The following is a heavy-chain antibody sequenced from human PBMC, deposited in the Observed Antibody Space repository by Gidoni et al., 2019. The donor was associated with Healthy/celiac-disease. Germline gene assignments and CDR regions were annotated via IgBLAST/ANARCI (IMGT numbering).Heavy chain of an antibody. J-gene: IGHJ4*02. V-gene: IGHV1-18*01. CDR3: ANEIDSGYVSWLSGVDY. CDR1: GYTCTSYG. CDR2: ISAYTVNK. Sequence: QVQLVQSGAEVKKPGASVKVSCKASGYTCTSYGISWVRQDPGQGLELMGWISAYTVNKNYAQNHYDRLTINIATSTDTSYRILWRLISNVTAVYYFANEIDSGYVSWLSGVDYWGQGTLVTVSS. D-gene: IGHD5-12*01.